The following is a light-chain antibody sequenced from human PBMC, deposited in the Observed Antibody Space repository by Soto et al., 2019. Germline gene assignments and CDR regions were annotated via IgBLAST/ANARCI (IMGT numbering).Light chain of an antibody. V-gene: IGLV2-14*01. CDR1: SSDVGGYDY. Sequence: QSALTQPASVSGSPGQSITISCTGTSSDVGGYDYVSWYQQHPGRAPKLMIFEVSNRPSGISNRFSGSKSGNTASLTISGLQAEDEADYYCSSFTSSSTQVLGGGTKVTAL. CDR2: EVS. CDR3: SSFTSSSTQV. J-gene: IGLJ3*02.